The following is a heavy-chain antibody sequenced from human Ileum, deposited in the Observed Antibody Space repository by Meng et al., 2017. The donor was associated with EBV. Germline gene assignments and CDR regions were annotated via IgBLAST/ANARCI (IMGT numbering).Heavy chain of an antibody. CDR1: GFTVSNNY. J-gene: IGHJ4*02. D-gene: IGHD3-16*01. CDR3: ARDGGVTDYYFDH. CDR2: IYTGGST. V-gene: IGHV3-53*01. Sequence: EVQLVESGGGLIQPGGSLRLSCAASGFTVSNNYMNWVRQAPGKGLEWVSVIYTGGSTHYGDSVKGRFTISRDNSKNTLYLQMNSLRAEDTAVYYCARDGGVTDYYFDHWGQGTLVTVSS.